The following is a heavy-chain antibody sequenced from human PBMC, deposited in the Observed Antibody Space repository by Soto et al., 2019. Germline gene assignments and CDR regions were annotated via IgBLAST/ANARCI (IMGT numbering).Heavy chain of an antibody. CDR2: IYPGDSDS. CDR1: GYDFSTYC. Sequence: EVQLLQSGPEMKKPGEPLKISCHSSGYDFSTYCIGWVRLVPGKGLGWLGIIYPGDSDSRYNPSFQGQVTISADKSTSTAYLQWDSLKASDSAIYYCARPRLSYGDYAWDLWGQGTLVTVSS. D-gene: IGHD4-17*01. J-gene: IGHJ4*02. V-gene: IGHV5-51*03. CDR3: ARPRLSYGDYAWDL.